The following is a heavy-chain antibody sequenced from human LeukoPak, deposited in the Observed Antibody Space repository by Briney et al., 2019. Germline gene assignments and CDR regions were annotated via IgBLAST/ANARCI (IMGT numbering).Heavy chain of an antibody. V-gene: IGHV3-9*01. J-gene: IGHJ6*02. CDR1: GFTFDDYA. CDR2: ISWNSGSI. Sequence: PGGSLRLSCAASGFTFDDYAMHWVRQAPGKGVEWVSGISWNSGSIGYADSVKGRFTISRDNAKNSLYLQMNSLRAEDTALYYCAKDIFAGKSFYYYAMDVWGQGTTVTVSS. CDR3: AKDIFAGKSFYYYAMDV. D-gene: IGHD3-3*01.